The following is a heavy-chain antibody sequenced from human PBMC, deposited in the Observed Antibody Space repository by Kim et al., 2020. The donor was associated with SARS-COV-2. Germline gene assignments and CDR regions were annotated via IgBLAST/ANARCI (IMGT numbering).Heavy chain of an antibody. J-gene: IGHJ5*02. V-gene: IGHV1-18*01. CDR1: GYTFTSYG. CDR3: AKVNILTGYYRGEPNWFDP. CDR2: ISAYNGNT. D-gene: IGHD3-9*01. Sequence: ASVKVSCKASGYTFTSYGISWVRQAPGQGLEWMGWISAYNGNTNYAQKLQSRVNMTTDTSTSTAYMELRSLRYDDTAVYYCAKVNILTGYYRGEPNWFDPWGQGTLVTVSS.